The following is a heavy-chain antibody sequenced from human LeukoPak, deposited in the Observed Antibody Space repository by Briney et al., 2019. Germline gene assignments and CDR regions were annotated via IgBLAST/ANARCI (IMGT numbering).Heavy chain of an antibody. D-gene: IGHD2-2*01. CDR1: GYTFTSYG. V-gene: IGHV1-18*01. CDR2: ISAYNGNT. CDR3: ARDLRYCSSTSCYFPGGY. J-gene: IGHJ4*02. Sequence: ASVKLSCKASGYTFTSYGISWVRQAPGQGLEWMGWISAYNGNTNHAQKLQGRVSMTTDTSTSTAYMELRSLRSDDTAVYYCARDLRYCSSTSCYFPGGYWGQGTLVTVSS.